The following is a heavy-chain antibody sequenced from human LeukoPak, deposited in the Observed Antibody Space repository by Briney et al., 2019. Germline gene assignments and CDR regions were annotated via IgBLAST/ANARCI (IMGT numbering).Heavy chain of an antibody. V-gene: IGHV4-34*01. Sequence: SETLSLTCAVYGGSFSGYYWSWIRQPPGKGLEWIGEINHSGSTNYNPSLKSRVTISVDTSKNQFSLKLSSVTAADTAVYYCARDGGGLNDIHADYWGQGTLVTVSS. D-gene: IGHD3-9*01. CDR3: ARDGGGLNDIHADY. J-gene: IGHJ4*02. CDR2: INHSGST. CDR1: GGSFSGYY.